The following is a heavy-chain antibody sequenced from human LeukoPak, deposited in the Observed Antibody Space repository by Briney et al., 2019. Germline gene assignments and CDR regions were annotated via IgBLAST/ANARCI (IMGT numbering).Heavy chain of an antibody. CDR1: GFSFSTYG. Sequence: PGGSLRLSCAASGFSFSTYGMFWVRQAPGKGLEWVGVISYDGSNQYYADSVKGRFTISRDNSKNTLYLQMDSLRAEDTAVYYCAKITASRGDYWGQGTLVTVSS. V-gene: IGHV3-30*18. D-gene: IGHD3-10*01. CDR2: ISYDGSNQ. J-gene: IGHJ4*02. CDR3: AKITASRGDY.